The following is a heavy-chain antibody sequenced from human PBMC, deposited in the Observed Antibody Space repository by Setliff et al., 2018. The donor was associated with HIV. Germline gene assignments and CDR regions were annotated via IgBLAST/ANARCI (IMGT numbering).Heavy chain of an antibody. CDR1: GGSFSEYY. J-gene: IGHJ4*01. V-gene: IGHV4-34*01. D-gene: IGHD2-2*01. CDR2: INHSGST. CDR3: ARGLSSQTYWGTRPLGLDY. Sequence: PSETLSLTCAVYGGSFSEYYWSWIRQSPGKGLEWTGEINHSGSTHYNPPLKSRATISVDTSKNQSSLRLNSVTAADTAVYYCARGLSSQTYWGTRPLGLDYWGQGSLVTVSS.